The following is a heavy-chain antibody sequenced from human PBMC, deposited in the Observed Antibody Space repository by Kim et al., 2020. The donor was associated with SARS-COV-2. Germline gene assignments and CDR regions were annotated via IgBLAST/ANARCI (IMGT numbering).Heavy chain of an antibody. Sequence: SVKVSCKASGGTFSSYAISWVRQAPGQGLEWMGGIIPIFGTANYAQKFQGRVTITADESTSTAYMELSSLRSEDTAVYYCARVSASGSNYYYYYGMDVWGQGTTVTVSS. CDR1: GGTFSSYA. CDR2: IIPIFGTA. J-gene: IGHJ6*02. V-gene: IGHV1-69*13. D-gene: IGHD3-10*01. CDR3: ARVSASGSNYYYYYGMDV.